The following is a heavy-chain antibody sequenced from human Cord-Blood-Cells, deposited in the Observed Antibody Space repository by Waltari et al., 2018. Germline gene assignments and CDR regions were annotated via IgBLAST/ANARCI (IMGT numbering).Heavy chain of an antibody. CDR3: ASDGYYYYYGMDV. CDR2: ISSSGSTI. Sequence: EVQLVESGGGLVQPGGSLRLSCAASGFTFSSYEMNWVRLAPGKGLEWVSYISSSGSTIYYADSVKGRITITRDNAKNSLYLQMNSLGAEDTAVYYCASDGYYYYYGMDVWGQGTTVTVSS. J-gene: IGHJ6*02. CDR1: GFTFSSYE. V-gene: IGHV3-48*03.